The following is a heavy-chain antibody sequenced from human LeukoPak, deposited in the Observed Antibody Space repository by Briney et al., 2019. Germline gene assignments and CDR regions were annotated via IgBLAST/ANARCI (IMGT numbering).Heavy chain of an antibody. V-gene: IGHV1-18*01. J-gene: IGHJ6*03. D-gene: IGHD1-26*01. CDR1: GYTFSNYG. Sequence: GASVKVSCKGSGYTFSNYGIIWVRQASGQGLEWMGWISTHNGDTDYAQSFQGRLTMTTNTSTSTAYMEVRSLTPDDTAVYFCARDKKSVRSWYRGHYYMDVWGKGTTVIVSS. CDR3: ARDKKSVRSWYRGHYYMDV. CDR2: ISTHNGDT.